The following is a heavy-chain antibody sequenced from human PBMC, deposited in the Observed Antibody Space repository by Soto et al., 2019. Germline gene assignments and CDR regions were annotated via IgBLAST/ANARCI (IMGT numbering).Heavy chain of an antibody. CDR1: GYTFTSNG. V-gene: IGHV1-18*01. CDR2: ISAYNGNT. D-gene: IGHD5-12*01. Sequence: ASVKVSCKASGYTFTSNGSSWVRQAPGQGLEWMGWISAYNGNTNYAQKLQGRVTMTTDTSTSTAYMELRSLRSDDTAVYYCARRGGYDYVGYFDYWGQGTLVTVSS. J-gene: IGHJ4*02. CDR3: ARRGGYDYVGYFDY.